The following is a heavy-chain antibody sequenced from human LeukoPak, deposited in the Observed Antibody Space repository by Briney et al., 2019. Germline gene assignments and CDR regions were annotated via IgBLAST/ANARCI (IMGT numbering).Heavy chain of an antibody. Sequence: ASVKVSCKASGYAFTSYGISWVRQAPGQGLEWMGWISAYNGNTNYAQKFQGRVTMTRDMSTSTVYMELSSLRSEDTAVYYCARDSRGATISLAEYFQHWGQGTLVTVSS. D-gene: IGHD1-26*01. V-gene: IGHV1-18*01. CDR1: GYAFTSYG. CDR3: ARDSRGATISLAEYFQH. J-gene: IGHJ1*01. CDR2: ISAYNGNT.